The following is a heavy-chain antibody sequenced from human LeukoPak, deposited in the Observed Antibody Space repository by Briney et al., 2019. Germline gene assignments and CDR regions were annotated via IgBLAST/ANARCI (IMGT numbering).Heavy chain of an antibody. Sequence: GGSLRLSCTASGFTFSTYEMNWVRQAPGKGLEWVSSISSSGSTIYYADSVKGRFTISRDNAKNSLYLQMNSLRAEDTAVYFCARAYGGDPHYFQHWGQGTLVTVSS. CDR3: ARAYGGDPHYFQH. V-gene: IGHV3-48*03. CDR1: GFTFSTYE. J-gene: IGHJ1*01. D-gene: IGHD3-16*01. CDR2: ISSSGSTI.